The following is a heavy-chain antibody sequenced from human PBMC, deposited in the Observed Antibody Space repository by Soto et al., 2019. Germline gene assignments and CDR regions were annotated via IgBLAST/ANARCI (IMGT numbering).Heavy chain of an antibody. CDR2: IIPIFGTA. D-gene: IGHD2-2*01. J-gene: IGHJ4*02. CDR1: GGTFSSYA. V-gene: IGHV1-69*13. Sequence: ASVKVSCKASGGTFSSYAISWVRQAPGQGLEWMGGIIPIFGTANYAQKFQGRVTITADESTSTAYMELSSLRSEDTAVYYCASRRSNCSSTSCYLYFDYWGQGTLVTVSS. CDR3: ASRRSNCSSTSCYLYFDY.